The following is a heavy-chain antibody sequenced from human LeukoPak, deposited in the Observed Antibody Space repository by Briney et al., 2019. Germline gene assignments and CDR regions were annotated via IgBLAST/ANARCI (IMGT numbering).Heavy chain of an antibody. CDR1: GYTFTGYY. D-gene: IGHD6-19*01. J-gene: IGHJ4*02. V-gene: IGHV1-2*02. Sequence: ASVKVSCKASGYTFTGYYMHWVRQAPGQGLEWMGWINPNSGGTNYAQKFQGRVTMTRDTSISTAYMELSRLRSDDTVVYYCASDLYSSGWYPIPFDYWGQGTLVTVSS. CDR2: INPNSGGT. CDR3: ASDLYSSGWYPIPFDY.